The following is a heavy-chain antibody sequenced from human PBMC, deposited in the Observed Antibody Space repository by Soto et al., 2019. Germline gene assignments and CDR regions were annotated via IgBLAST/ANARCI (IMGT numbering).Heavy chain of an antibody. J-gene: IGHJ4*02. Sequence: EVQLLESGGGLVQPGGSLRLSCEASGFTFSSYAMSWVRQTPGTGLEWVSTISGSGGSTNYANSVKGRITISRDNSMNTLNNTSISLRAEIATVNFYANTTFDWNFVRGDYFDHWGQGTRDTVS. CDR2: ISGSGGST. V-gene: IGHV3-23*01. CDR1: GFTFSSYA. CDR3: ANTTFDWNFVRGDYFDH. D-gene: IGHD1-7*01.